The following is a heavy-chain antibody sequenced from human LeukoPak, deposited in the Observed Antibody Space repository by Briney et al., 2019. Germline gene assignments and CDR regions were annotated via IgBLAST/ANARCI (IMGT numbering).Heavy chain of an antibody. Sequence: ASVKVSCKASGGTFSSYAISWVRQAPGQGLEWMGWISAYNGNTNYAQKLQGRVTMTTDTSTSTAYMELRSLRSDDTAVYYCAREGSPDPDAFDIWGQGTMVTVSS. V-gene: IGHV1-18*01. CDR1: GGTFSSYA. J-gene: IGHJ3*02. D-gene: IGHD3-10*01. CDR3: AREGSPDPDAFDI. CDR2: ISAYNGNT.